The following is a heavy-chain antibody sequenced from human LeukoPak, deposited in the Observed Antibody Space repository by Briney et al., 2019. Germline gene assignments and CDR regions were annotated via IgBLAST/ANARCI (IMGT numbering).Heavy chain of an antibody. CDR3: ARGERRITPRRNTGYGMDV. Sequence: ASVKVSCKASGYTFTSYGISWVRQAPGQGLEWMGWISAYNGNTNYAQKLQGRVTMTTDTSTSTAYMELRSLRSDDTAVYYCARGERRITPRRNTGYGMDVWGQGTTVTVSS. J-gene: IGHJ6*02. D-gene: IGHD3-10*01. V-gene: IGHV1-18*01. CDR2: ISAYNGNT. CDR1: GYTFTSYG.